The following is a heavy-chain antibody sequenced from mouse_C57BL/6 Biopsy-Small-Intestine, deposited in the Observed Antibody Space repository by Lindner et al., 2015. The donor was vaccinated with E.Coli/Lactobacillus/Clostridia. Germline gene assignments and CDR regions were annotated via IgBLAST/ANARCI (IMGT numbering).Heavy chain of an antibody. Sequence: SVKVSCKASGYTFTSYDINWVRQATGQGLEWMGWMNPNSGNTGYAQKFQGRVTMTRNTSISTAYMELSSLRSEDTAVYYCARGWTTVVTLSYWGQGTLVTVSS. CDR3: ARGWTTVVTLSY. V-gene: IGHV1-81*01. D-gene: IGHD1-1*01. J-gene: IGHJ4*01. CDR1: GYTFTSYD. CDR2: MNPNSGNT.